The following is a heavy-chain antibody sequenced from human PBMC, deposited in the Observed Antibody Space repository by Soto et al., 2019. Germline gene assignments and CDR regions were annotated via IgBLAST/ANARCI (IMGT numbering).Heavy chain of an antibody. CDR3: ARGGVVVPAAIPSNYYYYGMDV. J-gene: IGHJ6*02. CDR1: GGTFSSYA. CDR2: IIPIFGTA. V-gene: IGHV1-69*01. Sequence: QVQLVQSGAEVKKPGSSVKVSCKASGGTFSSYAISWVRQAPGQGLEWMGGIIPIFGTANYAQKFQGRVTITADESTCTAYMELSSLRSEDTAVYYCARGGVVVPAAIPSNYYYYGMDVWGQGPTVTVSS. D-gene: IGHD2-2*02.